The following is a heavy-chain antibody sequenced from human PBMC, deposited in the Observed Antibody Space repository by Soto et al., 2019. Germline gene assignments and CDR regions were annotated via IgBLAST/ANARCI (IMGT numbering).Heavy chain of an antibody. Sequence: GASVKVSCKASGYTFTSYGISWVRQAPGQGLEWMGWISAYNGNTNYAQKLQGRVTMTTDTSTSTAYMELRSLRSDDTAVYYCARDKLTHCDFWSGYYAFDYWGQGTLVTVSS. V-gene: IGHV1-18*01. CDR1: GYTFTSYG. CDR3: ARDKLTHCDFWSGYYAFDY. D-gene: IGHD3-3*01. CDR2: ISAYNGNT. J-gene: IGHJ4*02.